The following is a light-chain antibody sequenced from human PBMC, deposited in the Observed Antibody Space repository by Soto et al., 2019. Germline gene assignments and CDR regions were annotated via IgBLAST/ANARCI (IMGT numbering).Light chain of an antibody. CDR3: QQYNEWPRT. CDR1: QSVGGN. J-gene: IGKJ1*01. Sequence: MTQSPGTLSVSPGERATLSCRASQSVGGNLAWYQQRPGQPPRLLIYGASTRASGIPARFSGSRSGTDFTLTISSLQSEDFAVYHCQQYNEWPRTFGQGTVVEIK. V-gene: IGKV3-15*01. CDR2: GAS.